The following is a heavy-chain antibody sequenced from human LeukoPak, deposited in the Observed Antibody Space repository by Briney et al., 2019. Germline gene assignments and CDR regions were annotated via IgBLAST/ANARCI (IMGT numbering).Heavy chain of an antibody. CDR2: IYYSGNT. Sequence: SETLSLTCTVSGGSISPYYWSWIRQPPGEGLEWLGYIYYSGNTDYNPSLKSRVAISVDTSKNQFSLKLSSVTAADTAVYYCARSTGSTMFIDYWGQGTLVTVSS. V-gene: IGHV4-59*01. CDR1: GGSISPYY. J-gene: IGHJ4*02. D-gene: IGHD3-10*02. CDR3: ARSTGSTMFIDY.